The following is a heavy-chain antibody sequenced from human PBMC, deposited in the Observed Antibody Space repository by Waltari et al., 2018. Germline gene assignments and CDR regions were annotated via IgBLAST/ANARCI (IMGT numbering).Heavy chain of an antibody. J-gene: IGHJ4*02. CDR3: ASGGGYTNGWDY. D-gene: IGHD2-8*01. V-gene: IGHV4-39*07. CDR1: GDSLSSRNYF. Sequence: QPLLQESGPGLVKPSETLSLTCSVSGDSLSSRNYFWGWIRQPPGKGLQWIGSIYYPGNTYSNPSLKSRLTIALHTSKNQFSLKLTSVTAADTAVYFCASGGGYTNGWDYWGQGTPVTVSS. CDR2: IYYPGNT.